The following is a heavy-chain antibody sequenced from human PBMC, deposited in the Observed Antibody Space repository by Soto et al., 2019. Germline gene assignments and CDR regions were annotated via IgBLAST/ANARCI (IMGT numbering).Heavy chain of an antibody. Sequence: QVQLQESGPGLVKPSGTLSLTCAVAGGSISTNNWWSWVRQPPGKGLEWIGEIHHVGTTDYNPSLKSRVSISVDKSKTQFSLNLTSVTAADTAVYFCARGGGGNSHWYFDLWGRGTLVTVSS. CDR1: GGSISTNNW. V-gene: IGHV4-4*02. CDR2: IHHVGTT. J-gene: IGHJ2*01. CDR3: ARGGGGNSHWYFDL. D-gene: IGHD1-7*01.